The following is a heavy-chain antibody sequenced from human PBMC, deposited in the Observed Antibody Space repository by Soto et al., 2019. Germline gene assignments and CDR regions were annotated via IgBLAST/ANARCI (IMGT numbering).Heavy chain of an antibody. CDR2: IYYSGST. D-gene: IGHD5-18*01. Sequence: SETLSLTCTVSGGSISSYYWSWIRQPPGKGLEWIGYIYYSGSTNYNPSLKSRVTISVDTSKNQFSLKLSSVTAADTAVYYCARARYSYGQNWFDPWGQGSLVTVSS. J-gene: IGHJ5*02. V-gene: IGHV4-59*01. CDR3: ARARYSYGQNWFDP. CDR1: GGSISSYY.